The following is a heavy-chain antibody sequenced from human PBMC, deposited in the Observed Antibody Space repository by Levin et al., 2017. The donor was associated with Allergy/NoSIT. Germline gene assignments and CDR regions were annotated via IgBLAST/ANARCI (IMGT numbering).Heavy chain of an antibody. CDR1: GFTFSSYG. Sequence: GGSLRLSCAASGFTFSSYGMHWVRQAPGKGLEWVAVISYDGSNKYYGDSVKGRFTISRDNAKNTLYLQMNSLRPEDTAVYYCAKMFNSYNYHYNGMDVWGQGTTVTVSS. CDR2: ISYDGSNK. CDR3: AKMFNSYNYHYNGMDV. J-gene: IGHJ6*02. D-gene: IGHD5-24*01. V-gene: IGHV3-30*18.